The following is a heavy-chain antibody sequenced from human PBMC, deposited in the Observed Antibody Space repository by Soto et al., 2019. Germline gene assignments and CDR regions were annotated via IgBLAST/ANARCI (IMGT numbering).Heavy chain of an antibody. CDR2: ISSSGNTI. D-gene: IGHD1-1*01. V-gene: IGHV3-48*03. CDR3: AREANDAFDP. Sequence: GALRLSCAASLFTGSSYQMNWVRQAPGKGLEGGSYISSSGNTIYYADSVNGRFTLSRDNAKKSLYLQMNSLRAEDTALYYCAREANDAFDPWGQGTLVTVSS. J-gene: IGHJ5*02. CDR1: LFTGSSYQ.